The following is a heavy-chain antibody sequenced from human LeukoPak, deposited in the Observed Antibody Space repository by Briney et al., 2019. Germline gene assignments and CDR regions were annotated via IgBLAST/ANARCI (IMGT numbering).Heavy chain of an antibody. CDR2: ISYDGSNK. J-gene: IGHJ4*02. CDR3: AKGQAAAGTAGGY. Sequence: GGSLRLSCAASGFTFSSYGMHWVRQAPGKGLEWVAVISYDGSNKYYADSVKGRFTISRDNSKNTLYLQTNSLRAEDTAVYYCAKGQAAAGTAGGYWGQGTLVTVSS. V-gene: IGHV3-30*18. CDR1: GFTFSSYG. D-gene: IGHD6-13*01.